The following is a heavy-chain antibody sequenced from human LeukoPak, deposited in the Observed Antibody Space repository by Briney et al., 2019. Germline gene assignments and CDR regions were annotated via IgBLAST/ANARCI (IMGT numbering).Heavy chain of an antibody. CDR2: ISSSSSYI. V-gene: IGHV3-21*01. J-gene: IGHJ4*02. D-gene: IGHD5-18*01. CDR3: ARDLGYSYGYFPIYYFDY. Sequence: PGGSLRLSCAASGFTFSSYAMSWVRQAPGKGLEWVSSISSSSSYIYYADSVKGRFTISRDNAKNSLYLQMNSLRAEDTAVYYCARDLGYSYGYFPIYYFDYWGQGTLVTVSS. CDR1: GFTFSSYA.